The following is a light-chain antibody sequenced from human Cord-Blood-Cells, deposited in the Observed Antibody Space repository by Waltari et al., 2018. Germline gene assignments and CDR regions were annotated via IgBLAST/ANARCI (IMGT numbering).Light chain of an antibody. CDR3: CSYAGSSTWV. CDR2: EGS. V-gene: IGLV2-23*01. Sequence: QSALTQPASVSGSPGQSITISCTGTSSDVGCYNLVSWYQQHPGKAPKLMIYEGSKRPSGVSNRFSGSKSGNTASLTISGLQAKDEADYYCCSYAGSSTWVFGGGTKLTVL. J-gene: IGLJ3*02. CDR1: SSDVGCYNL.